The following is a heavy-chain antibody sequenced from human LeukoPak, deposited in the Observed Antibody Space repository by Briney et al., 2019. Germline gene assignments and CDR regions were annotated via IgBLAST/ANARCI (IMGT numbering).Heavy chain of an antibody. CDR3: AKGYDFWSGYYGGYFDY. CDR2: IIPIFGTA. V-gene: IGHV1-69*01. CDR1: GGTFSSYA. Sequence: SVKVSCKASGGTFSSYAISWVRQAPGQGLERMGGIIPIFGTANYAQKFQGRVTITADESTSTAYMELSSLRSEDTAVYYCAKGYDFWSGYYGGYFDYWGQGTLVTVSS. J-gene: IGHJ4*02. D-gene: IGHD3-3*01.